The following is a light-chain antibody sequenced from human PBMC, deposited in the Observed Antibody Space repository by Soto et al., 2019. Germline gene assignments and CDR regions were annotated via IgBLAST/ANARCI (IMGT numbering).Light chain of an antibody. V-gene: IGKV3-15*01. CDR1: QTINNN. Sequence: MNHAPGRLSVSRCERSTLSFRASQTINNNVAWYQLKDGRVPRLLIYGASTRATDIPARFSGSGSGTEFTLTISSLQSEDFAEYNCQQYNNWPQTFGQGTKVDIK. CDR2: GAS. J-gene: IGKJ1*01. CDR3: QQYNNWPQT.